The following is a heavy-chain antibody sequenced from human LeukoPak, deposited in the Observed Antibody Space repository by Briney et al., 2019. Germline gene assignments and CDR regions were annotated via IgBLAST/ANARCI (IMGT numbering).Heavy chain of an antibody. CDR1: GYTFTSYG. CDR2: ISAYNGNT. V-gene: IGHV1-18*01. D-gene: IGHD2-2*02. Sequence: GASVKVSCNASGYTFTSYGISWVRQAPGQGLEWMGWISAYNGNTNYAQKLQGRVTMTTDTSTSTAYMELRSLRSDDTAVYYCARQVGGYCSSTSCYNYYYGMDVWGQGTTVTVSS. CDR3: ARQVGGYCSSTSCYNYYYGMDV. J-gene: IGHJ6*02.